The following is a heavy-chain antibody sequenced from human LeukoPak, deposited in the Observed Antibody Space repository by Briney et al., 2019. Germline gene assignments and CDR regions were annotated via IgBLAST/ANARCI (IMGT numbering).Heavy chain of an antibody. CDR3: VKSHGAFDV. Sequence: GALRLSCAASGFTFNTYTMNWVRQAPGKGLEWVSSISSSSSYIDYADSVKGRFTVSRDNAQTSVYLLMNSLRADDTAPYYCVKSHGAFDVWGQGTMVTVSS. V-gene: IGHV3-21*01. CDR2: ISSSSSYI. CDR1: GFTFNTYT. J-gene: IGHJ3*01.